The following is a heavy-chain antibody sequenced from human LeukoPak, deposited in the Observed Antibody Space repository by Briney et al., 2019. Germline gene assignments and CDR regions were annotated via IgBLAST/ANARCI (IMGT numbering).Heavy chain of an antibody. D-gene: IGHD4-17*01. CDR2: ISSSSSYI. V-gene: IGHV3-21*01. CDR3: ARENDYGDYGY. J-gene: IGHJ4*02. Sequence: GGSLRLSCAASGITARNFYMMWVRQAPGKGLEWVSSISSSSSYIYYADSVKGRFTISRDNAKNSLYLQMNSLRAEDTVVYYCARENDYGDYGYWGQGTLVTVSS. CDR1: GITARNFY.